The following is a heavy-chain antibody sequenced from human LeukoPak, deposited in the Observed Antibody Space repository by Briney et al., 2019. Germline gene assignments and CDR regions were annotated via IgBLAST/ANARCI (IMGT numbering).Heavy chain of an antibody. CDR1: YSFTSYW. Sequence: GESLKISCAYSFTSYWIGWVRQMPGKGLEWMGIIYPGDSDTRYSPSFQGQVTISADKSISTAYLQWSSLKASDTAMYYCASSSSWPYNWFDPWGQGTLVTVSS. D-gene: IGHD6-13*01. CDR2: IYPGDSDT. CDR3: ASSSSWPYNWFDP. J-gene: IGHJ5*02. V-gene: IGHV5-51*01.